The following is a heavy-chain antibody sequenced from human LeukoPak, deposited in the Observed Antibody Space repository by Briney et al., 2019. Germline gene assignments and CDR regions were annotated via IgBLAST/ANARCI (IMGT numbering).Heavy chain of an antibody. J-gene: IGHJ4*02. CDR1: GYSISSGYY. CDR3: ARRPGYYFDY. V-gene: IGHV4-38-2*01. CDR2: IYHSGST. Sequence: SETLSLXCAVSGYSISSGYYWGLIRQPPGKGLEWIGSIYHSGSTYYNPSLKSRVTISVDTSKNQFSLKLSSVTAADTAVYYCARRPGYYFDYWGQGTLVTVSS.